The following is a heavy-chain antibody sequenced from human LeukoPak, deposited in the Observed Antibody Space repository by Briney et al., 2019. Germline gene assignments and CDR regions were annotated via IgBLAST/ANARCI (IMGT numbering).Heavy chain of an antibody. CDR2: IYTRGST. CDR3: ARGPSLEVVAHNPLDI. D-gene: IGHD2-15*01. Sequence: PSETLSLTRTLSGGSISSDYWSWIRQPAGKGHEWIGRIYTRGSTNNNPSLKSRVTMQVDTSKNQFSLKLSSVAAADTAVYYCARGPSLEVVAHNPLDIWGQGTMVTVSS. CDR1: GGSISSDY. V-gene: IGHV4-4*07. J-gene: IGHJ3*02.